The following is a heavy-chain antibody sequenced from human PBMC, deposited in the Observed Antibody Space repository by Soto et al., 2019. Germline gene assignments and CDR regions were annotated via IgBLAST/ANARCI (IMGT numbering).Heavy chain of an antibody. J-gene: IGHJ4*02. CDR1: GYTFTSYA. Sequence: QVQLVQSGAEVKKPGASVKVSCKASGYTFTSYAMHWVRQAPGQRLEWMGWINAGNGNTKYSQKFQGRVTITRDTSASTAYMELSRLRSEDTVVYYCARDRFLEWLLFFDYWGQGTLVTVSS. V-gene: IGHV1-3*01. CDR2: INAGNGNT. D-gene: IGHD3-3*01. CDR3: ARDRFLEWLLFFDY.